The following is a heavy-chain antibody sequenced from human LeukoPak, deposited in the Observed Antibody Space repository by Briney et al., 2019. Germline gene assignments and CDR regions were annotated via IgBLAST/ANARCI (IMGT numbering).Heavy chain of an antibody. CDR2: ISGSGGST. J-gene: IGHJ4*02. D-gene: IGHD2-15*01. Sequence: PGGSLRLSCAASGFTFSSYDMSWVRQAPGKGLEWVSAISGSGGSTYYADSVKGRFTISRDNSKNTLYLQMNSLRAEDTAVYYCAKVKDIVVVVAAHANDYWGQGTLVTVSS. CDR3: AKVKDIVVVVAAHANDY. V-gene: IGHV3-23*01. CDR1: GFTFSSYD.